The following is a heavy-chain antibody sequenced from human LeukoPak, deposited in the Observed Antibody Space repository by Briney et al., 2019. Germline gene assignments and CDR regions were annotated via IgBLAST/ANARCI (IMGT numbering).Heavy chain of an antibody. Sequence: SETLSLTCTVSGGSVSGYYWSWIRQPPGKGLEWIGYIYYSGTTYYNPSLKSRVTMSVDTSKNQFSLKLSSVTAADTAVYYCARDGPGYFQHWGQGTLVTVSS. CDR2: IYYSGTT. V-gene: IGHV4-59*02. J-gene: IGHJ1*01. CDR3: ARDGPGYFQH. CDR1: GGSVSGYY.